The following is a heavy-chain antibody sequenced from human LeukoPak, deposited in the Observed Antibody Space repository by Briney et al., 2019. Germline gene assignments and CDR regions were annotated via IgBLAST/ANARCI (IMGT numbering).Heavy chain of an antibody. D-gene: IGHD7-27*01. V-gene: IGHV1-24*01. CDR2: FDPEDGET. J-gene: IGHJ4*02. CDR3: ATLGSLFDY. Sequence: ASVKVSCKASGYTFTNYYIHWVRQAPGKGLEWMGGFDPEDGETIYAQKFQGRVTMTEDTSTDTAYMELSSLRSEDTAVYYCATLGSLFDYWGQGTLVTVSS. CDR1: GYTFTNYY.